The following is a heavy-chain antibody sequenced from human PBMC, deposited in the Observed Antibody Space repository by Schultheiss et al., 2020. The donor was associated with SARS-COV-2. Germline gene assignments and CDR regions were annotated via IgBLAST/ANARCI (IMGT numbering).Heavy chain of an antibody. J-gene: IGHJ5*02. CDR2: ISYDGSNK. D-gene: IGHD2-21*02. CDR3: AREVVTAYITNWFDP. Sequence: GGSLRLSCAASGFTFSSYGMHWVRQAPGKGLEWVAVISYDGSNKYYADSVKGRFTISRDNSKNTLYLQMNSLRAEDTAVYYCAREVVTAYITNWFDPWGQGTLVTVSS. V-gene: IGHV3-30*03. CDR1: GFTFSSYG.